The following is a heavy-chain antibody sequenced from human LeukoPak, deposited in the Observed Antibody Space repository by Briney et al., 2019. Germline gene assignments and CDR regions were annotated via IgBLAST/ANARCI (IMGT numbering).Heavy chain of an antibody. CDR1: GGSISSSSYY. V-gene: IGHV4-39*01. CDR3: ARSINLNTYGSGSYYNN. J-gene: IGHJ4*02. D-gene: IGHD3-10*01. Sequence: SETLSLTCTVSGGSISSSSYYWGWIRQPPGKGLEWLGSLYYSASTYYNPSLKSRVTISADTSKNQFSLKLSSVTAADTAVYYCARSINLNTYGSGSYYNNWGQGILVTVSS. CDR2: LYYSAST.